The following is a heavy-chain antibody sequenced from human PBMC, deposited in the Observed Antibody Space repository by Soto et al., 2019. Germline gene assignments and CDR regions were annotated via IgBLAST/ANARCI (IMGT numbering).Heavy chain of an antibody. CDR3: ARGYSRPDWFDS. D-gene: IGHD5-12*01. Sequence: QVQLQESGPGLRKPSQTLFLTCTVSGGYNSSAGSFWSWVRQHPGKGLGWIGYMSHSETTHYNSSLKSRVTISIDTSKNQFSLNLDSLTAADTAVYYCARGYSRPDWFDSWGPGTLVIVSS. CDR2: MSHSETT. CDR1: GGYNSSAGSF. V-gene: IGHV4-31*03. J-gene: IGHJ5*01.